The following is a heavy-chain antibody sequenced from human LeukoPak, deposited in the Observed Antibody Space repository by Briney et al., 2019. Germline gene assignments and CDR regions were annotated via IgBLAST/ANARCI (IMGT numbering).Heavy chain of an antibody. CDR1: GFSLNTRGVG. CDR2: IYWDDDR. J-gene: IGHJ4*02. CDR3: AHRKNYYDSSVFDN. D-gene: IGHD3-22*01. V-gene: IGHV2-5*05. Sequence: SGPTLFNPPQPLTLTFTFSGFSLNTRGVGVGWIRQPPGRALEWLALIYWDDDRRYGPSLKSRLTITKDTSKNQVVLTMTNMDPVDTATYFCAHRKNYYDSSVFDNWGQGTLVTVSS.